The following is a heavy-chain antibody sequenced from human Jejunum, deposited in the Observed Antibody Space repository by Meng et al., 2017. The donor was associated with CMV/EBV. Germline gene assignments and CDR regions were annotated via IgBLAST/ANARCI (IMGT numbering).Heavy chain of an antibody. J-gene: IGHJ5*02. CDR2: IQGSGKGT. D-gene: IGHD3-10*01. CDR3: AKDFGVWGVPFDP. Sequence: CGASGFTFGNSEMAWVRQAPGKGLEWVATIQGSGKGTYYADSIKGRFTISRDNSKNTLFLQMNTLRAEDTAIYYCAKDFGVWGVPFDPWGQGTLVTVSS. CDR1: GFTFGNSE. V-gene: IGHV3-23*05.